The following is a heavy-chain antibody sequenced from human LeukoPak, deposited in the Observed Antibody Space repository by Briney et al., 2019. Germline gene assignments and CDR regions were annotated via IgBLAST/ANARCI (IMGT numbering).Heavy chain of an antibody. J-gene: IGHJ4*02. CDR1: GFTLSNAW. CDR2: ISSGSSYI. Sequence: PGGSLRLSCAASGFTLSNAWMNWVRQAPGKGLEWVSSISSGSSYIYYADSVRGRFTISRDNAKNSLYLQMNSLRAEDTAVYYCASGYDFFDYWGQGTLVTVSS. V-gene: IGHV3-21*01. D-gene: IGHD5-12*01. CDR3: ASGYDFFDY.